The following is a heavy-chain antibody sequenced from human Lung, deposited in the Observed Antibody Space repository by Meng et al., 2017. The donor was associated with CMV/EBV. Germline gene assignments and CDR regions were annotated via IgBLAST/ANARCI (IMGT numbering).Heavy chain of an antibody. Sequence: GESLKISCPASGFTFSSYAMSWVRQAPGKGLEWVSAISGSGGSTYYADSVKGRFTISRDNSKNTLYLQMNSLRAEDTAVYYCAKIWYDIVVVPAAPVDWGQGTXVTVSS. CDR3: AKIWYDIVVVPAAPVD. CDR2: ISGSGGST. J-gene: IGHJ4*02. V-gene: IGHV3-23*01. D-gene: IGHD2-2*01. CDR1: GFTFSSYA.